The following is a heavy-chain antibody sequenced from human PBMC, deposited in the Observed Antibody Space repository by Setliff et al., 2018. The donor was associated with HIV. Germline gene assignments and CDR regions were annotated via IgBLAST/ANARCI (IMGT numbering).Heavy chain of an antibody. V-gene: IGHV3-48*03. J-gene: IGHJ6*02. CDR2: ISIGSGSTI. CDR1: GFTFRNYK. Sequence: PGGSLRLSCAASGFTFRNYKFNWVRQAPGRGLEWVSSISIGSGSTIYYADSVKGRFTISRDNAKNSLYLQMNSLRAEDTAVYYCARVFLEWLLYRPDYVMDVWGQGTTVTVSS. D-gene: IGHD3-3*01. CDR3: ARVFLEWLLYRPDYVMDV.